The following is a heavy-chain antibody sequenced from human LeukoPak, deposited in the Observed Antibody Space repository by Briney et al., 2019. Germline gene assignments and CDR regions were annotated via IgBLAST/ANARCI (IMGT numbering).Heavy chain of an antibody. CDR1: GFTFTSYA. CDR2: ISWNSGSI. CDR3: AEGASWGGYYFDY. D-gene: IGHD2-2*01. Sequence: PGGSLRLSCAASGFTFTSYAMHWVRQAPGKGLEWVSGISWNSGSIGYADSVKGRFTISRDNAKNSLYLQMNSLRAEDTALYYCAEGASWGGYYFDYWGQGTLVTVSS. V-gene: IGHV3-9*01. J-gene: IGHJ4*02.